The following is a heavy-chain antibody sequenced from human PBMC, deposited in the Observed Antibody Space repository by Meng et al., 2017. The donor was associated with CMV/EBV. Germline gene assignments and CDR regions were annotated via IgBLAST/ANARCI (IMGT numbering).Heavy chain of an antibody. Sequence: SGYTFTRYYRHGVRQAHGKGLGWVGILNPSGGSTSYAQKFQGRVTMTRDTSTSTVYMELSSLRSEDTAVYYCAREIGEGSYEVFDPWGQGTLVTVSS. CDR3: AREIGEGSYEVFDP. CDR1: GYTFTRYY. V-gene: IGHV1-46*01. J-gene: IGHJ5*02. CDR2: LNPSGGST. D-gene: IGHD3-10*01.